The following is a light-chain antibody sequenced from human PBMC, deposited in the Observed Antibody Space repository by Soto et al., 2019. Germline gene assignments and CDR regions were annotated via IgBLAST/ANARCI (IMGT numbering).Light chain of an antibody. CDR2: DAS. V-gene: IGKV3-15*01. J-gene: IGKJ1*01. CDR1: QRISND. CDR3: QHYNNWPPWT. Sequence: EIRMTQSPATLSVSPGERVILSCRASQRISNDLAWYQQKAGQAPRLLIYDASTRATGIPASFSGSGSGTEFTLTISSLQSEDFAVYYCQHYNNWPPWTFGQGTKVDI.